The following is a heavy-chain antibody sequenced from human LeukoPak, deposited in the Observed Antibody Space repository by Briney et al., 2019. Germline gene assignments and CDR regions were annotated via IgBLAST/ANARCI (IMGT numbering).Heavy chain of an antibody. CDR1: GGSISSGSYY. V-gene: IGHV4-61*02. Sequence: SETLSLTCTVSGGSISSGSYYWSWIRQPAGKGLEWIGRIYTSGSTNYNPSLKSRVTISVDTSKNQFSLKLSSVTAADTAVYYCARPYSSENYFDYWGQGTLVTVSS. J-gene: IGHJ4*02. CDR2: IYTSGST. D-gene: IGHD6-19*01. CDR3: ARPYSSENYFDY.